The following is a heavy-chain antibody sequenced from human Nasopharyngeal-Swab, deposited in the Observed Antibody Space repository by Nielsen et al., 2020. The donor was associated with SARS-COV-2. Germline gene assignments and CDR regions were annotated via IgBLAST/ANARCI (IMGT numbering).Heavy chain of an antibody. V-gene: IGHV3-21*01. Sequence: GGSLRLSCAGSGFTFNSYSMIWVRQVPGEGLEWVSSISGSGSYVYYADSVKGRFTISKDSAKNSLYLQMNSLRAEDTAVYFCARIAGRGSIYYYYMDVWGTGTTVTVSS. CDR1: GFTFNSYS. CDR3: ARIAGRGSIYYYYMDV. D-gene: IGHD1-26*01. CDR2: ISGSGSYV. J-gene: IGHJ6*03.